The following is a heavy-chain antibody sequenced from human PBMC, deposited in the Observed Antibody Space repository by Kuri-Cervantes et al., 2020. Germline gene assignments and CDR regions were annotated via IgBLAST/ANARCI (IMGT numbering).Heavy chain of an antibody. CDR2: INYSGSS. J-gene: IGHJ2*01. CDR3: ARDPSWYFDL. CDR1: NGSISSYY. Sequence: SETLSLTCTVSNGSISSYYWSWIRQPPGKGLEWIGYINYSGSSNYNPSLKSRVTISVDTSKNQFSLKLSSVTTADTAVYYCARDPSWYFDLWGRGTLVTVSS. V-gene: IGHV4-59*01.